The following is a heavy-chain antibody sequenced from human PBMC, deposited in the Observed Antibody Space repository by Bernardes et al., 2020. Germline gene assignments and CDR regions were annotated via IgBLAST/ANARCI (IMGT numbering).Heavy chain of an antibody. CDR2: ISGSGATP. J-gene: IGHJ4*02. Sequence: GGPLSTSCAASGFTFRRYATTWVRQAPGPGLAWVSAISGSGATPYYADSVKGRFTISRDNSKNTLYLQMNSLRAQDTAVYYCAKGATDTSVRAIDYWGQGTLVTFS. V-gene: IGHV3-23*01. D-gene: IGHD1-26*01. CDR3: AKGATDTSVRAIDY. CDR1: GFTFRRYA.